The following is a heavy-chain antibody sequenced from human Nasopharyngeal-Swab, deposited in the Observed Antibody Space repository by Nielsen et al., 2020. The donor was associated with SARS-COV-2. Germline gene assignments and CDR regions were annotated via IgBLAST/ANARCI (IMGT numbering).Heavy chain of an antibody. CDR3: ARGAEVEWQRFSESDI. CDR1: GFTLSSNS. D-gene: IGHD5-12*01. CDR2: ISRSGAYI. Sequence: GESLKISCAASGFTLSSNSMNWVRQAPAKGLEWVSSISRSGAYIFYTESVEGRFTISRDNADNSLYLQMNNLRAEDTAVYYCARGAEVEWQRFSESDIWGQGTMVTVSS. V-gene: IGHV3-21*01. J-gene: IGHJ3*02.